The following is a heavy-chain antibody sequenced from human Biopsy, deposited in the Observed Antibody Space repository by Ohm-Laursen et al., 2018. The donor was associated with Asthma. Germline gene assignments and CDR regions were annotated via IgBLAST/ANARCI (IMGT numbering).Heavy chain of an antibody. CDR2: IYSGGTS. Sequence: SLRLSCTALGFAVSRDHMFWVRQAPGKGLERVSVIYSGGTSHTADSVRGRFTISRDYSKNTLYLQMHSLRAEDTAVYYCARGDSSNWSHYYFDYWGQGTLVTVSS. CDR3: ARGDSSNWSHYYFDY. D-gene: IGHD3-22*01. J-gene: IGHJ4*02. V-gene: IGHV3-53*01. CDR1: GFAVSRDH.